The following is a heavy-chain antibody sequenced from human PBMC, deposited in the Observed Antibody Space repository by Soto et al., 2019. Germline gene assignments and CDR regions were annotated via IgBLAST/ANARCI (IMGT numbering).Heavy chain of an antibody. CDR3: ATYSSGWFRGGAFDI. J-gene: IGHJ3*02. Sequence: GASVKVSCKASGYTFTSYYMHWVRQAPGQGLEWMGWINAYNGNTNYAQKLQGRVTMTTDTSTSTAYMELRSLRSDDTAVYYCATYSSGWFRGGAFDIWGQGTMVTVSS. V-gene: IGHV1-18*04. D-gene: IGHD6-19*01. CDR1: GYTFTSYY. CDR2: INAYNGNT.